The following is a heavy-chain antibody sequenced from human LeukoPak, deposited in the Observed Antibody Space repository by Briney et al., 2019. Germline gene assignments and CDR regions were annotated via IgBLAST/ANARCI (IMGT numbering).Heavy chain of an antibody. V-gene: IGHV1-2*02. CDR3: ARRYTAMVTFGMDV. J-gene: IGHJ6*02. CDR2: INPNSGGT. D-gene: IGHD5-18*01. CDR1: GYTFTGYC. Sequence: ASVKVSCKASGYTFTGYCMHWVRQAPGQGLEWMGWINPNSGGTNYAQKFQGRVTMTRDTSISTAYMELSRLRSDDTAVYYCARRYTAMVTFGMDVWGQGTTVTVSS.